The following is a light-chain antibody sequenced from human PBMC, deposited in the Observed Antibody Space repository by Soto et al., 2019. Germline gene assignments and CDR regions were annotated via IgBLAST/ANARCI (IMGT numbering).Light chain of an antibody. CDR1: SSNIGSNS. CDR2: NNS. J-gene: IGLJ2*01. V-gene: IGLV1-44*01. CDR3: ASRDGSLNGPV. Sequence: QSVLTQPPSASGTFGQRVTSSCSGSSSNIGSNSVNWYQQLPGAAPKLLIYNNSQRPSGVTDRFSGSKSGTSASLAISGLQSEDESDYYCASRDGSLNGPVFGGGTKLTVL.